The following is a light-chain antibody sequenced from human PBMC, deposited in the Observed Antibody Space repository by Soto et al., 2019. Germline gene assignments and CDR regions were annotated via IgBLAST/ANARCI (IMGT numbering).Light chain of an antibody. J-gene: IGKJ1*01. CDR1: QSVSNNY. CDR2: GAS. V-gene: IGKV3-20*01. CDR3: QQYGSSPT. Sequence: EIVLTQSPGTLSLSPGERATLSCRASQSVSNNYLAWYQQKPGQPPRLLIYGASSRATGIPDRFSGSGSGTDFTLTISRLEPDDCAVYYCQQYGSSPTCGQGTKVEIK.